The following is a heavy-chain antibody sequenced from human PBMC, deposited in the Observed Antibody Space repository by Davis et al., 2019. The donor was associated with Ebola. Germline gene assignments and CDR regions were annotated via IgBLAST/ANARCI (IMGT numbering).Heavy chain of an antibody. Sequence: PGGSLRLSCAASGFTFSSYAMSWVRQAPGKGLEWVSAISGSGGSTYYADSVKGRFTISRDNSKNTLYLQMNSLRAEDTAVYHCARLGSRSVSMGTFYQYFDYWGQGTLVTVSS. D-gene: IGHD2/OR15-2a*01. CDR3: ARLGSRSVSMGTFYQYFDY. V-gene: IGHV3-23*01. J-gene: IGHJ4*02. CDR2: ISGSGGST. CDR1: GFTFSSYA.